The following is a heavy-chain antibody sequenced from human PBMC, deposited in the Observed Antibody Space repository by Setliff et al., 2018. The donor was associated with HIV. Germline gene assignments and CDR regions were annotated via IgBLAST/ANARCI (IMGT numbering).Heavy chain of an antibody. Sequence: GASVKVSCKASGYTFTNYGIAWVRQAPGQGLEWMGWTSAYNGYTNYAQNLQGRVTMTTDTSTKTGYMELRSLTSNDTAVYYCARERGPYSSSFNFDHWGQGTLVTVSS. V-gene: IGHV1-18*01. J-gene: IGHJ4*02. CDR1: GYTFTNYG. CDR2: TSAYNGYT. D-gene: IGHD6-13*01. CDR3: ARERGPYSSSFNFDH.